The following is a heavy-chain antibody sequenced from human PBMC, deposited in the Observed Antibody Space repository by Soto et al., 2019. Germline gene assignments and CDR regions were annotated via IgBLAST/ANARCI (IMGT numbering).Heavy chain of an antibody. J-gene: IGHJ5*02. Sequence: EGCLRLSFAASGFTFSSYAMHWVRQAPGKGMEWVAVMSYDGSDKYYAGSGKGRFTSSRDNSEKTLYMQMNSLRAEDTAVYYCAGGAFPGPNLNWLDPWGQGTLVTVSS. V-gene: IGHV3-30-3*01. CDR1: GFTFSSYA. D-gene: IGHD3-16*01. CDR3: AGGAFPGPNLNWLDP. CDR2: MSYDGSDK.